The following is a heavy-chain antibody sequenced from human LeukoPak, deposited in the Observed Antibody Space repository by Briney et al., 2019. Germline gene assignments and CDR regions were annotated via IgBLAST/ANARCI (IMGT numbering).Heavy chain of an antibody. CDR2: ITSSSSYT. CDR1: GFTFSTYN. D-gene: IGHD2-2*01. V-gene: IGHV3-21*01. CDR3: ARRRDIVVVPAAYNWFDP. Sequence: GGSLRLSCAASGFTFSTYNMNWVRQAPGKGLEWVSLITSSSSYTFYADSGKGRFTISRDNAKNSLYLQMNSLRAEDTAVYYCARRRDIVVVPAAYNWFDPWGQGTLVTVSS. J-gene: IGHJ5*02.